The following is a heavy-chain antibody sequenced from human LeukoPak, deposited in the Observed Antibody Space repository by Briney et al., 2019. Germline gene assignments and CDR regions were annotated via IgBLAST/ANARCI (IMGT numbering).Heavy chain of an antibody. CDR1: GFTFSDYP. D-gene: IGHD3-3*01. CDR2: VSGSGGKT. J-gene: IGHJ4*02. V-gene: IGHV3-23*01. CDR3: AKELWEGSGYIDS. Sequence: GGSLRLSCAASGFTFSDYPMAWLRQAQGKGLEWVSVVSGSGGKTLYVDSVKGRFTISRDNSKNTLSLRMNSLKAEDTALYFCAKELWEGSGYIDSWGQGTLVTVSS.